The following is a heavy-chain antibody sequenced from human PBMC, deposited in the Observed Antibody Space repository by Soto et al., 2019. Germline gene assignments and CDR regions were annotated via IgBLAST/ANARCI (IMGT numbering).Heavy chain of an antibody. CDR3: ASASAYGSGDYVTPYLDY. CDR1: GFTFGSYW. J-gene: IGHJ4*01. Sequence: EVQLVESGGGLVQPGGSLRLSCAASGFTFGSYWMSWVRQAPGKGLEWLATIKMDASDKKYVDSVKGRFTMSRDNAKHTLYLQMDSLRPEETAVYYCASASAYGSGDYVTPYLDYWGHGTQLTVAS. D-gene: IGHD3-10*01. V-gene: IGHV3-7*01. CDR2: IKMDASDK.